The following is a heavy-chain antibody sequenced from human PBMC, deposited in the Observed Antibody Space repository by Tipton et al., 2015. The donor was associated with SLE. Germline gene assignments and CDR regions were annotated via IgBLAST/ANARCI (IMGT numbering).Heavy chain of an antibody. J-gene: IGHJ2*01. V-gene: IGHV4-61*02. CDR1: GASISSGSSY. CDR2: IFSRGST. D-gene: IGHD5-12*01. CDR3: ARRRGGYAGFDL. Sequence: TLSLTCTVSGASISSGSSYWSWIRQPAGKGLEWIGRIFSRGSTNSNLSLKSRVTISLDASKNQFSRKLSSVTAADTAVYYCARRRGGYAGFDLWGRGTLVPVSS.